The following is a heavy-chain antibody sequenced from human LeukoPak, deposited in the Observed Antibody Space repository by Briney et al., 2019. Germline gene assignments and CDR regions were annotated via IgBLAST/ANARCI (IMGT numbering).Heavy chain of an antibody. J-gene: IGHJ3*02. CDR2: IYYSGST. D-gene: IGHD3-3*01. Sequence: PSETLSLTCTVSGGSISSSSYYWGWIRQPPGKVLEWIGSIYYSGSTYYNPSLKSRVTISVDTSKNQFSLKLSSMTAADTAVYYCAFITIFGVVTSGAFDIWGQGTMVTVSS. V-gene: IGHV4-39*01. CDR1: GGSISSSSYY. CDR3: AFITIFGVVTSGAFDI.